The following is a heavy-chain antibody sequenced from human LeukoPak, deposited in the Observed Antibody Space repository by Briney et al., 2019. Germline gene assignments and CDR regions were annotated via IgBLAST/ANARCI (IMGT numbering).Heavy chain of an antibody. D-gene: IGHD1-26*01. CDR3: ARVLSHEPEESWSSGSYDYWYFDL. CDR2: IYYSGST. J-gene: IGHJ2*01. Sequence: PSETLSLTCTVSGGSISSGGYYWSWIRQHPGKGLEWIGYIYYSGSTYYNPSLKSRVTISVDTSKNQFSLKLSSVTAADTAVYYCARVLSHEPEESWSSGSYDYWYFDLWGRGTLVTVSS. V-gene: IGHV4-31*03. CDR1: GGSISSGGYY.